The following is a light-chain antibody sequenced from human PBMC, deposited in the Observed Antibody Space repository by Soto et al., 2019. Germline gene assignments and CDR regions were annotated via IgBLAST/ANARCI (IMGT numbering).Light chain of an antibody. J-gene: IGKJ1*01. CDR1: QSVSSN. Sequence: EIVMTQSPATLSVSPGERATLSCRASQSVSSNLAWYQQTPGQAPRLLIYGASTRATGIPARFSGSGSGTEFTLTISSLQSEDFAVYYCQQYNNWPVTFGQGTKVDIK. CDR2: GAS. V-gene: IGKV3-15*01. CDR3: QQYNNWPVT.